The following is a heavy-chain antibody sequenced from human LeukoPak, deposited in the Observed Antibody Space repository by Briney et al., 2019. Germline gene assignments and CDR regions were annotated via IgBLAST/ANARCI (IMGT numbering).Heavy chain of an antibody. CDR2: INHSGST. Sequence: PSETLSLTCAVYGGSFSGYYWSWIRQPPEKGLEWVGEINHSGSTNYNPSLKSRVTISVDTSKNQFSLKLSSVTAADTAVYYCARGLSAYSSSWYKDYWGQGTLVTVSS. J-gene: IGHJ4*02. V-gene: IGHV4-34*01. CDR3: ARGLSAYSSSWYKDY. D-gene: IGHD6-13*01. CDR1: GGSFSGYY.